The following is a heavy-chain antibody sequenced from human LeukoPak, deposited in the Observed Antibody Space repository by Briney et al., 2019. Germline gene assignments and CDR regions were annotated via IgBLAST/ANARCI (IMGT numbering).Heavy chain of an antibody. CDR1: GFTFSSFA. CDR3: ARVGPYSSGWYFDY. Sequence: GGSLRLSCAASGFTFSSFAMSWVHQAPGKGLEWVSAISGSGGSTYYADSVKGRFTISRDNAKNSLYLQMNSLRAEDTAVYYCARVGPYSSGWYFDYWGQGTLVTVSS. CDR2: ISGSGGST. V-gene: IGHV3-23*01. J-gene: IGHJ4*02. D-gene: IGHD6-19*01.